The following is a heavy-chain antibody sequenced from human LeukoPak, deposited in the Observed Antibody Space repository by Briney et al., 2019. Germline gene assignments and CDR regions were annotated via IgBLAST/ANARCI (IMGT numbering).Heavy chain of an antibody. CDR2: NSGGGGDT. V-gene: IGHV3-23*01. CDR1: GLTFSSYA. CDR3: AKDGGYDRGGFDY. J-gene: IGHJ4*02. Sequence: GGSLRLSCAASGLTFSSYAMSWVRQAPGKGLEWVSTNSGGGGDTFYADSVKGRFTVSRDNSKDTLYLQMNSLRAEDTGVYYCAKDGGYDRGGFDYWGQGTLVTVSS. D-gene: IGHD5-12*01.